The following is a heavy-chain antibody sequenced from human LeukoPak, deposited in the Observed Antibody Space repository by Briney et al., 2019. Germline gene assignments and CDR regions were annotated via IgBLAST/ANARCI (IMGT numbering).Heavy chain of an antibody. CDR2: IYHSGRT. J-gene: IGHJ4*02. D-gene: IGHD3-16*01. CDR3: ARVRYRLAETYIDY. V-gene: IGHV4-38-2*02. CDR1: GYSISSGYY. Sequence: SETLSLTCTVSGYSISSGYYWGWIRPPPGKGLEWIGSIYHSGRTFYNPSLKSRVTISVDTSKNQFSLKLTSVTAADTAVYYCARVRYRLAETYIDYWGQGTLVTVSS.